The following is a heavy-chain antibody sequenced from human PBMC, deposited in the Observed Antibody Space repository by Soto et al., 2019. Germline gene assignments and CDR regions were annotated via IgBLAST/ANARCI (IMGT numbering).Heavy chain of an antibody. D-gene: IGHD2-2*01. J-gene: IGHJ4*02. CDR1: GGSFSGYF. V-gene: IGHV4-34*01. CDR2: TNHRGTT. Sequence: QVHLQQWGAGLLKPSETLSLTCAVSGGSFSGYFWSWIRQSPGEGLEWIGETNHRGTTNYNPSLESRVTISPETSKNQFSLKLRSVTAADTAVYYCARRSPAFCSASTCYGHFEFWGQGTLATVSS. CDR3: ARRSPAFCSASTCYGHFEF.